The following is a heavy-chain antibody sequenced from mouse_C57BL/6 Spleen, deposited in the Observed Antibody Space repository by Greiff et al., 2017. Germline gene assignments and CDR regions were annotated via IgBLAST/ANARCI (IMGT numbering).Heavy chain of an antibody. V-gene: IGHV5-6*01. J-gene: IGHJ4*01. D-gene: IGHD2-12*01. CDR1: GFTFSSYG. CDR2: ISSGGSYT. Sequence: EVKLMESGGDLVKPGGSLKLSCAASGFTFSSYGMSWVRQTPDKRLEWVATISSGGSYTYYPDSVKGRFTISRDNAKNTLYLQRSSLKSEDTAMYYCARQGYSSYAMDYWGQGTSVTVSS. CDR3: ARQGYSSYAMDY.